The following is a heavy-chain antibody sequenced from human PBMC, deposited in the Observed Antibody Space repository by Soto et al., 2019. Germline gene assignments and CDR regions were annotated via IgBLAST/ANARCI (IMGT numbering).Heavy chain of an antibody. V-gene: IGHV5-51*01. CDR3: ARLLYYDILTGSYYYYGMDV. CDR1: GYSFTSYW. D-gene: IGHD3-9*01. Sequence: PGESLKISCEGSGYSFTSYWIAWVRQMPGKGLEWMGIIYPGDSDTRYSPSFQGQVTISADKSIRTAYLQWSSLKASDTAMYYCARLLYYDILTGSYYYYGMDVWGQGTTVTVSS. CDR2: IYPGDSDT. J-gene: IGHJ6*02.